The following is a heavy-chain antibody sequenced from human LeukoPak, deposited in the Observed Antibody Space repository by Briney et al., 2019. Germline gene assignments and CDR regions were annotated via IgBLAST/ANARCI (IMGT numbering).Heavy chain of an antibody. CDR2: INPNSGGT. Sequence: ASVKVSCKASGYTFSGHYMHWVRQAPGQGLEWMGWINPNSGGTNYAQKFQGRVTMTRDTSISTAYMELSRLRSDDTAVYYCARDSKYYYDSSGYYFAPYFDYWGQGTLVTVSS. CDR3: ARDSKYYYDSSGYYFAPYFDY. V-gene: IGHV1-2*02. CDR1: GYTFSGHY. J-gene: IGHJ4*02. D-gene: IGHD3-22*01.